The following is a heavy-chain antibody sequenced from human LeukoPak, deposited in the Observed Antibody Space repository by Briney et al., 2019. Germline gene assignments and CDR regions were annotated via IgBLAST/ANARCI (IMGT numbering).Heavy chain of an antibody. D-gene: IGHD2-2*02. CDR1: GFTFSSYA. CDR2: ISGSGGST. J-gene: IGHJ2*01. Sequence: PGGSLRLSCAASGFTFSSYAMSWVRQAPGKGLEWVSAISGSGGSTYYADSVKGRFTISRDNSKSTLYLQMNSLRAEDTAVYYCAKDFIVVVPAAIRRVHWYFDLWGRGTLVTVSS. V-gene: IGHV3-23*01. CDR3: AKDFIVVVPAAIRRVHWYFDL.